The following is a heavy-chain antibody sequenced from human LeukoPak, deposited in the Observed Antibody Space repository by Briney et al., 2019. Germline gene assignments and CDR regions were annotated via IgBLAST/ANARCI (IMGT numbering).Heavy chain of an antibody. CDR1: GGSISSFY. Sequence: SETLSLTCTVSGGSISSFYWSWIRQPPGKGLEWIGYIYYSGSTNYNPSLKSRVTMSVDTSKNQFSLKLSSVTAADTAVYYCASGSIVGVLWGWGQGTLVTVSS. D-gene: IGHD1-26*01. CDR2: IYYSGST. V-gene: IGHV4-59*01. J-gene: IGHJ4*02. CDR3: ASGSIVGVLWG.